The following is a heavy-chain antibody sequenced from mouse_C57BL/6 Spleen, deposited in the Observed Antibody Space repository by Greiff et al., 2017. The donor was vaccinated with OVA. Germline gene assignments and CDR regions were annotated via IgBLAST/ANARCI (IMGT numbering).Heavy chain of an antibody. V-gene: IGHV1-82*01. Sequence: QVQLQQSGPELVKPGASVKISCKASGYAFSSYWMHWVKQRPGKGLEWIGRIYPGDGDTNYNGTFKGKATLTADKSSSTAYMQISSLTSEDAAVYFCARGITTVGARMDYWGKGTSVTVSS. CDR1: GYAFSSYW. J-gene: IGHJ4*01. CDR2: IYPGDGDT. D-gene: IGHD1-1*01. CDR3: ARGITTVGARMDY.